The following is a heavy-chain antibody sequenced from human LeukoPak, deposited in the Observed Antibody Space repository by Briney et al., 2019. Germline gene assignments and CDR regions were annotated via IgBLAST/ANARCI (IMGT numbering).Heavy chain of an antibody. CDR2: ISGSGGST. J-gene: IGHJ4*02. Sequence: GGSLRLSCAASGFTFSSYAMSWVRQAPGKGLEWVSIISGSGGSTYYADSVKGRFTISRDSSKNTLYLQMNSLRAEDTAVYYCAKEGGSGRHFDYWGQGTLVTVSS. CDR3: AKEGGSGRHFDY. D-gene: IGHD1-26*01. CDR1: GFTFSSYA. V-gene: IGHV3-23*01.